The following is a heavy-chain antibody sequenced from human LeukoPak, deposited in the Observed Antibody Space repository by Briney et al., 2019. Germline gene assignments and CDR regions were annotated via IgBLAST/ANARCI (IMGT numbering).Heavy chain of an antibody. V-gene: IGHV4-39*01. J-gene: IGHJ4*02. D-gene: IGHD4-17*01. CDR1: GGSITSTRYY. Sequence: SETLSLTCSVSGGSITSTRYYWGWIRQPPGKGLEWIGSIYYSGSTYYNPYLKSRVTISVDTSNNQFSLKLRSVTAADTAVYYCARTPLYGDEDWGQGTLVTVSS. CDR2: IYYSGST. CDR3: ARTPLYGDED.